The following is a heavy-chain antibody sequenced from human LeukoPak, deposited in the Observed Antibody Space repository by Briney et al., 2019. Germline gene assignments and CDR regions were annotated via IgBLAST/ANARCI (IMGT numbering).Heavy chain of an antibody. Sequence: ASVKVSCKASGYTFTRNAINWVRQAPGQGLEWLGWIDTNTGNPTYAQAFTGRLVFSLDTSVTTTCLQISSLKAEDTAIYYCARVGKYSGSYPDYWGQGTLVTVSS. V-gene: IGHV7-4-1*02. D-gene: IGHD1-26*01. CDR2: IDTNTGNP. J-gene: IGHJ4*02. CDR1: GYTFTRNA. CDR3: ARVGKYSGSYPDY.